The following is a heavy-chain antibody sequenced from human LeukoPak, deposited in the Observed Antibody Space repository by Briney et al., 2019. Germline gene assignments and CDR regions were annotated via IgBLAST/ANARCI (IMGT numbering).Heavy chain of an antibody. CDR1: GGSISSYY. CDR3: ARLLDCDNSGNPDTFDI. V-gene: IGHV4-59*01. Sequence: SETLSLTCDVSGGSISSYYWSWIRQPPGKGPEWIAYIYYSGRTKYNPSLESRVTISLDTSKNHFSLQLRSVTAADTAVYYCARLLDCDNSGNPDTFDIWGQGTMVTVSS. J-gene: IGHJ3*02. D-gene: IGHD3-22*01. CDR2: IYYSGRT.